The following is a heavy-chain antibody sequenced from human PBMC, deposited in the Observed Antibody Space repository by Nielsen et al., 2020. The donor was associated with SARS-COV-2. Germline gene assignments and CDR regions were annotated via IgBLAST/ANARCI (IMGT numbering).Heavy chain of an antibody. D-gene: IGHD1-1*01. Sequence: ASVKVSCKASGYTFTSYGISWVRQAPGQGLEWMGWISAYNGNTNYAQKLQGRVTMTTDTSTSTAYMDLSSLRSDDTAVYYCARSGTTFPSFDSWGQGTLLTVSS. CDR1: GYTFTSYG. CDR3: ARSGTTFPSFDS. J-gene: IGHJ4*02. V-gene: IGHV1-18*01. CDR2: ISAYNGNT.